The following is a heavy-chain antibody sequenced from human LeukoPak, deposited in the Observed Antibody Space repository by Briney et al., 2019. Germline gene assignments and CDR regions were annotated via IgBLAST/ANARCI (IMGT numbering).Heavy chain of an antibody. D-gene: IGHD3-10*01. CDR1: GYTFTDYY. CDR3: ARAPPNSGSYYRLHSWFDP. J-gene: IGHJ5*02. Sequence: GASVEVSCKASGYTFTDYYMHWVRQAPGQGLEWMGRINPNSGGTNYAQKFQGRVTMTRDTSISTAYMELSSLGSDDTAFYYCARAPPNSGSYYRLHSWFDPWGQGALVTVSS. CDR2: INPNSGGT. V-gene: IGHV1-2*06.